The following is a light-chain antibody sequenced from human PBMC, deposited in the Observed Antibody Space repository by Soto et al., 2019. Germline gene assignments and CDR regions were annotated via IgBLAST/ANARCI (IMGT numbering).Light chain of an antibody. CDR2: DVS. Sequence: QSALTQPASVSGSPGQSITISCTGTSSDVGGYNYVSWYQQHPGKAPKLMFYDVSNRPSGVSNRFSGSKSGNTASLTISGLQAEDEADYYGSSYTSSSTLRHVFGTGTKLTVL. J-gene: IGLJ1*01. V-gene: IGLV2-14*01. CDR3: SSYTSSSTLRHV. CDR1: SSDVGGYNY.